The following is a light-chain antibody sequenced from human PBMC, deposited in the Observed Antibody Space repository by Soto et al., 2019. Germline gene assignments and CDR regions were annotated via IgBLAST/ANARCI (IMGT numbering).Light chain of an antibody. J-gene: IGKJ2*01. CDR1: QSISSY. Sequence: DIQMTQSPSSLSASVGDRVTITCRASQSISSYLNWYHQKPGRAPKLLIYAASTLQSGVQSKFSGSGSGTDFTLTISSLQPEDFATYYCQQSYSTPYTFGQGTKLEIK. CDR3: QQSYSTPYT. V-gene: IGKV1-39*01. CDR2: AAS.